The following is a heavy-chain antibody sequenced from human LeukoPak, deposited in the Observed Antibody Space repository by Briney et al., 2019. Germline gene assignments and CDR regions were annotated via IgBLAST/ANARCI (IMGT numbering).Heavy chain of an antibody. Sequence: ASVKVSCKASGYTFTSYYMHWVRQAPGQGLEWMGIINPSGGSTSYAQKFQGRVTMTRDMSTSTVYMELSSLRSEDTAVYYCAREYCSSTSCYAGTHMDVWAKGPRSPSP. V-gene: IGHV1-46*01. CDR1: GYTFTSYY. J-gene: IGHJ6*03. CDR2: INPSGGST. D-gene: IGHD2-2*01. CDR3: AREYCSSTSCYAGTHMDV.